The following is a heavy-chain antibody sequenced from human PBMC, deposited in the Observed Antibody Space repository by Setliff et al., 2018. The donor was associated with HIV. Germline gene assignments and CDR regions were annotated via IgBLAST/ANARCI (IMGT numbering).Heavy chain of an antibody. CDR1: GYTFTSYG. CDR3: ARGQASNDYGVSF. V-gene: IGHV1-8*02. CDR2: MNPNSGNT. D-gene: IGHD4-17*01. J-gene: IGHJ3*01. Sequence: ASVKVSCKASGYTFTSYGINWVRQATGQGLEWMGWMNPNSGNTGYAQKFQGRVTMSRDTSTSTVYMELSSLRSEDTAVYYCARGQASNDYGVSFWGQGTMVTVSS.